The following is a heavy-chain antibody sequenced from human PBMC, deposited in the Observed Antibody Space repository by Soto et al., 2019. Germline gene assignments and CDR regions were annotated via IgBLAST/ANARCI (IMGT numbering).Heavy chain of an antibody. CDR2: ISYDGSNK. Sequence: GGSLRLSCAASGFTFSSYGMHWVRRAPGKGLEWVAVISYDGSNKYYADSVKGRFTISRDNSKNTLYLQMNSLRAEDTAVYYCAKVAWLQLYQYFDYWGQGTLVTVSS. CDR3: AKVAWLQLYQYFDY. J-gene: IGHJ4*02. D-gene: IGHD5-12*01. V-gene: IGHV3-30*18. CDR1: GFTFSSYG.